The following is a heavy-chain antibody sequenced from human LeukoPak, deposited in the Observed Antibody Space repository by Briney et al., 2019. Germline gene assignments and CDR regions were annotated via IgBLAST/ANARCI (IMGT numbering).Heavy chain of an antibody. CDR3: ATKPEYQLPANY. Sequence: GGSLRLSCVASAFTFSRYWMNWVRQAPGKGLEWVANIRQDGSETYYVDSVKGRFTISRDNARESLVLQMNSLRAEDTAVYYCATKPEYQLPANYWGQGTLVTVSS. CDR1: AFTFSRYW. V-gene: IGHV3-7*01. D-gene: IGHD1-14*01. J-gene: IGHJ4*02. CDR2: IRQDGSET.